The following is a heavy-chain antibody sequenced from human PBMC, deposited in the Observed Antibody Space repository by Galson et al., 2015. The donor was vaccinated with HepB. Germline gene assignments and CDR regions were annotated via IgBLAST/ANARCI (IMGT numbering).Heavy chain of an antibody. Sequence: SVKVSCKASGYTFNTYGINWVRQAPGQGLEWMGKVNTSNGDTQYAQRLQDRVTMTTDTSTSTAYMELKSLDSDDTAVYYCARDGMATIGGPTSDYWGHGTLVTVSS. CDR1: GYTFNTYG. D-gene: IGHD5-24*01. CDR2: VNTSNGDT. J-gene: IGHJ4*01. V-gene: IGHV1-18*01. CDR3: ARDGMATIGGPTSDY.